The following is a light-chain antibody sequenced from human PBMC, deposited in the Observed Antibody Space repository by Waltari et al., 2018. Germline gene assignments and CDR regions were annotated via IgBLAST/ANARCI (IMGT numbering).Light chain of an antibody. V-gene: IGKV2-30*02. CDR1: QSLVHSNGNTS. J-gene: IGKJ3*01. CDR2: EVS. Sequence: DVVMTQSPLSLPITPGQPASIPCRSSQSLVHSNGNTSLSWYQQKPGQPPRRLIYEVSNQDSGVPDRFSGSGAGTDFTLKISRVEAEDVGVYYCGQGTHLPPFTFGPGTKLDIK. CDR3: GQGTHLPPFT.